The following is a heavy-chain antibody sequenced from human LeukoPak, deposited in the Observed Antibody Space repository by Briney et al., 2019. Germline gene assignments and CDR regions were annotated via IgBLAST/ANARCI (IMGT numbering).Heavy chain of an antibody. V-gene: IGHV4-39*01. D-gene: IGHD2-2*01. CDR1: GGSISSSSYY. CDR2: IYYSGST. Sequence: SETLSLTCTVSGGSISSSSYYWGWIRQPPGKGLEGIGSIYYSGSTYYNPSLKSRVTISVDTSKNQFSLKLSSVTAADTAVYYCARRDRSYCSSTSCPFDPWGQGTLVTVSS. J-gene: IGHJ5*02. CDR3: ARRDRSYCSSTSCPFDP.